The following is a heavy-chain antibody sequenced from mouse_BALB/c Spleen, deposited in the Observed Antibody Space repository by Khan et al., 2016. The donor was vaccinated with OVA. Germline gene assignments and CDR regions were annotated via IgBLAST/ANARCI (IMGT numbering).Heavy chain of an antibody. CDR1: GYSITSEYT. J-gene: IGHJ3*01. Sequence: EVQLQESGPGLVKPSQSLSLTCTVTGYSITSEYTWNWIRQFPGNKLEWMGFISYSGNTRYNPSLKSRISINREPSTHQFFLQLNSVTSEDTATYYCARKDYYDYDPFPYWGQGTLVTVSA. V-gene: IGHV3-2*02. D-gene: IGHD2-4*01. CDR2: ISYSGNT. CDR3: ARKDYYDYDPFPY.